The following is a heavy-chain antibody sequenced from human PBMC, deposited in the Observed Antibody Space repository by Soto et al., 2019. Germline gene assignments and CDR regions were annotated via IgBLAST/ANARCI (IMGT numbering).Heavy chain of an antibody. Sequence: PGELLTISGSASGFAFSSYSMNWVRHAPGGGLEWVSYISSSSSTIYYADSVKGRFTISRDNAKNSLYLQMNSLRDEDTAVYYGASLYYYDISGYLNYVDYWGPGTLVP. CDR1: GFAFSSYS. J-gene: IGHJ4*02. CDR3: ASLYYYDISGYLNYVDY. V-gene: IGHV3-48*02. D-gene: IGHD3-22*01. CDR2: ISSSSSTI.